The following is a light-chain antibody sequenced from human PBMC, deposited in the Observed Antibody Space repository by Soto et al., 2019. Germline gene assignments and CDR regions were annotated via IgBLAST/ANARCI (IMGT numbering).Light chain of an antibody. CDR2: DAS. V-gene: IGKV1-33*01. CDR3: QQYGSSPPT. CDR1: QDISNH. Sequence: DIQMTQSPSSLSASVGDRVTITCQASQDISNHLNWYQQKPGKAPELLMFDASNLEPGVPSRFSGSGSGTDFTLTISSLQPEDVATYFCQQYGSSPPTFGQGTKVEIK. J-gene: IGKJ1*01.